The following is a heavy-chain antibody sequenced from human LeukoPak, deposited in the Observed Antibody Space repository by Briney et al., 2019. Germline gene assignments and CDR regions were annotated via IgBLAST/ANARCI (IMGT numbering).Heavy chain of an antibody. CDR1: GGSITNYY. D-gene: IGHD1-26*01. Sequence: SETLSLTCSGSGGSITNYYWSWIRQPPGRGLEWIGYIYYSGSTHYNPSLKSRVTISVDTSRNQFSLNLTSMTAADTAVYYCVRHFAPFRLGPHFDYWGQGSLVTVSS. CDR2: IYYSGST. CDR3: VRHFAPFRLGPHFDY. V-gene: IGHV4-59*08. J-gene: IGHJ4*02.